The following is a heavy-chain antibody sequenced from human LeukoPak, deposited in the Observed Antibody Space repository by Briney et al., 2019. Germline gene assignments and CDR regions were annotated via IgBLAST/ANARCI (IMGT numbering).Heavy chain of an antibody. CDR3: AGWTYSYGITPFDY. Sequence: ASETLSLTCTVSGGSISSYYWSWIRQPPGKGLEWIGYIYYSGSTNYNPSLKSRVTISVDTSKNQFSLKLSSVTAADTAVYYCAGWTYSYGITPFDYWGQGTLVTVSS. CDR1: GGSISSYY. J-gene: IGHJ4*02. D-gene: IGHD5-18*01. V-gene: IGHV4-59*01. CDR2: IYYSGST.